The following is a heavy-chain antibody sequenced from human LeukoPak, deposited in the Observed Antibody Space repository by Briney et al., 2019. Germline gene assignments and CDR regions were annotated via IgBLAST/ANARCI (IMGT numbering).Heavy chain of an antibody. CDR2: IYYSGST. J-gene: IGHJ6*02. CDR1: GGSIRSYY. Sequence: SETLSLTCTVSGGSIRSYYWSWIRQPPGKGLEWIGYIYYSGSTNYNPSLKSRVTISMDTSKNQFSLQVSTVTAADTAVYYCARGSGRYYFYGIDVWGQGTTVTVSS. V-gene: IGHV4-59*01. D-gene: IGHD7-27*01. CDR3: ARGSGRYYFYGIDV.